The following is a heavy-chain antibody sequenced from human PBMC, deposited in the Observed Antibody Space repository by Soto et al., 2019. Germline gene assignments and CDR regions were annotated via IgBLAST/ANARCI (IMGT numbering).Heavy chain of an antibody. Sequence: EVQLVESGGGLVKPGGSLRLSFAASGFPFSNAWMSWVRQAPGKGLEWVGRIKSKTDGGTTDYAAPVKGRFTISRDDSKNTLYLQMNSLKTEDTAVYYCTRSRLTGYYYFDYWGQRTLVTVSS. J-gene: IGHJ4*02. D-gene: IGHD3-9*01. CDR2: IKSKTDGGTT. CDR3: TRSRLTGYYYFDY. V-gene: IGHV3-15*01. CDR1: GFPFSNAW.